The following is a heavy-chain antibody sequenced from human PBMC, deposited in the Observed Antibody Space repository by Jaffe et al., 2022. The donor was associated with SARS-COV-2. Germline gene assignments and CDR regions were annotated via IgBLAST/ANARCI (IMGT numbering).Heavy chain of an antibody. CDR3: ARDIGGDGVDWFDP. CDR1: GFTFSSYA. V-gene: IGHV3-64*01. CDR2: ISSNGGST. D-gene: IGHD3-10*01. J-gene: IGHJ5*02. Sequence: EVQLVESGGGLVQPGGSLRLSCAASGFTFSSYAMHWVRQAPGKGLEYVSAISSNGGSTYYANSVKGRFTISRDNSKNTLYLQMGSLRAEDMAVYYCARDIGGDGVDWFDPWGQGTLVTVSS.